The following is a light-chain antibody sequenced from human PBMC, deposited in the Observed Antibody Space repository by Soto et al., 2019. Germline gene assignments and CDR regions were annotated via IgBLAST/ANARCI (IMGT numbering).Light chain of an antibody. CDR2: RNN. Sequence: QSVLTQPPSASGTPGQRVTISCSGSSANIGSNYVYWYQQFPGTAPKLLIYRNNQRPSGVPDRFSGSKSGTSASLAISGLRSTDEADYYCAAWDDSLSGWVFGGGTKVTVL. V-gene: IGLV1-47*01. CDR3: AAWDDSLSGWV. CDR1: SANIGSNY. J-gene: IGLJ3*02.